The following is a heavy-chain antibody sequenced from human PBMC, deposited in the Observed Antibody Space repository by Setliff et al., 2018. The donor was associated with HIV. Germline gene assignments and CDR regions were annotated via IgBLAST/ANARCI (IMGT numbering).Heavy chain of an antibody. CDR1: GYSFINYS. Sequence: RASVKVSCKASGYSFINYSIHWVRQAPGQGLEWMGVIDPRGGSTHYSQKLQGRVTMTRDTSTSTVYMELRSLRSEDTAIYYCAREATMTYRNFDYWGQGTLVTAPQ. V-gene: IGHV1-46*03. D-gene: IGHD5-12*01. J-gene: IGHJ4*02. CDR2: IDPRGGST. CDR3: AREATMTYRNFDY.